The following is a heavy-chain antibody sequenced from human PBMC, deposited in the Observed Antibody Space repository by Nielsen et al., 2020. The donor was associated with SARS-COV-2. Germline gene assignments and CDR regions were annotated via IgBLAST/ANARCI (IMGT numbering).Heavy chain of an antibody. J-gene: IGHJ4*02. CDR3: AKDWTAIVVVPSGGVDY. V-gene: IGHV3-30*18. CDR1: GFPFSTYG. Sequence: LRLSCAASGFPFSTYGMHWVRQAPGKGLEWVAAISYDGSNKYYVDSVKGRFTISRDNSKNTLYLQMSSLREEDTAVYYCAKDWTAIVVVPSGGVDYWGQGTLVTVSS. D-gene: IGHD2-15*01. CDR2: ISYDGSNK.